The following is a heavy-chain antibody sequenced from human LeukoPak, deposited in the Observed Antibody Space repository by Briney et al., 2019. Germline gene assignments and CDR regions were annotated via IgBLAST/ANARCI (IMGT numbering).Heavy chain of an antibody. CDR1: GFTFSSYD. CDR3: ARGPSGYHNP. J-gene: IGHJ4*01. Sequence: GGSLRLSCAASGFTFSSYDMSWVRQAPGKGLEWVSVISGSGGRTYYADSVKGRFTISRDNSKNSLYLQMNSLRAEDTAVYYCARGPSGYHNPGGQGTLVTVSS. V-gene: IGHV3-23*01. D-gene: IGHD5-12*01. CDR2: ISGSGGRT.